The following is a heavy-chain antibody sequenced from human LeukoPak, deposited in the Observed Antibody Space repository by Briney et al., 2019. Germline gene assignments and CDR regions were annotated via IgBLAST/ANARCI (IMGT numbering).Heavy chain of an antibody. V-gene: IGHV4-34*01. J-gene: IGHJ4*02. CDR3: ARDPPIAAAGNYFDY. D-gene: IGHD6-13*01. CDR1: GGSFSGYY. CDR2: INHSGST. Sequence: SETLSLTCAVYGGSFSGYYWSWIRQPPGKGLEWIGEINHSGSTNYNPSLKSRVTISVDTSKNQFSLKLSSVTAADTAVYYCARDPPIAAAGNYFDYWGQGTLVTVSS.